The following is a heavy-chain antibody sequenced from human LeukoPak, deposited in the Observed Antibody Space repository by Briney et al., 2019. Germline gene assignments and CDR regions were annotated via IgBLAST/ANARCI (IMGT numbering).Heavy chain of an antibody. Sequence: SETLSLTCTVSGYSISSGYYWGWIRQPPGKGLEWIGSIYHSGNTYYNPSLKSRVTISVDTSKNQSSLKLNSVTAADTAVYFCARTLWQEVGYWGQGTLVTVSS. CDR3: ARTLWQEVGY. V-gene: IGHV4-38-2*02. J-gene: IGHJ4*02. D-gene: IGHD2-21*01. CDR1: GYSISSGYY. CDR2: IYHSGNT.